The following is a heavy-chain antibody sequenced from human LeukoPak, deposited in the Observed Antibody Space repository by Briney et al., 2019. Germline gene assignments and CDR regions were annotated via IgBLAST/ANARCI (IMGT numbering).Heavy chain of an antibody. V-gene: IGHV5-51*01. J-gene: IGHJ4*02. CDR1: GYSFTSYW. CDR3: ARQGQYSGYDEYYFDY. D-gene: IGHD5-12*01. CDR2: IYPGDSDT. Sequence: GESLKISCKGSGYSFTSYWIGWVRQMPGKGLEWMGIIYPGDSDTRYSPSFQVQVTISADKSISTAYLQWSSLKASDTAMYYCARQGQYSGYDEYYFDYWGQGTLVTVSS.